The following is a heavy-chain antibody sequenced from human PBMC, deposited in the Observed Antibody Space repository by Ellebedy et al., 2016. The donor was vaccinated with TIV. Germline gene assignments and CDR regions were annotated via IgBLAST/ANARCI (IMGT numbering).Heavy chain of an antibody. CDR3: ARVRQGRWLRSNYYYYMDV. Sequence: MPSETLSLTCTVSGGSISSSSYYWGWIRQPPGKGLEWIGSIYYSGSTYYNPSLKSRVTISVDTSKNQFSLKLSSVTAADTAVYYCARVRQGRWLRSNYYYYMDVWGKGTTVTVSS. V-gene: IGHV4-39*07. CDR1: GGSISSSSYY. J-gene: IGHJ6*03. D-gene: IGHD5-12*01. CDR2: IYYSGST.